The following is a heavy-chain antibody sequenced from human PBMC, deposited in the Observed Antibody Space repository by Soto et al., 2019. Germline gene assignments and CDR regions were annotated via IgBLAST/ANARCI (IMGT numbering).Heavy chain of an antibody. CDR2: IYPGDSDT. D-gene: IGHD2-8*01. CDR3: ARRGYCTNGVCSPYYYYGMDV. V-gene: IGHV5-51*01. CDR1: GYSFTSYW. Sequence: GESLKISCKGSGYSFTSYWIGWVRQMPGKGLEWMGIIYPGDSDTRYSPSFQGQVTISADKSISTAYLQWSSLKASDTAMYYCARRGYCTNGVCSPYYYYGMDVWGQGTTVTVSS. J-gene: IGHJ6*02.